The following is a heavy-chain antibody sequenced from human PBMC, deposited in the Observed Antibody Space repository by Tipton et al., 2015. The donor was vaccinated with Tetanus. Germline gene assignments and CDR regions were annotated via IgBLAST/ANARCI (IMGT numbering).Heavy chain of an antibody. CDR1: GFIFSSYG. CDR2: SWYDGTDQ. Sequence: SLRLSCAASGFIFSSYGIHWVRQAPGKGLGWVAVSWYDGTDQYYADSVKGRFTISRDNSKNTLYLQMNSLRAEDTALYYCAREADCSGGSCFSGDFDNWGQGTQVTVSS. D-gene: IGHD2-15*01. V-gene: IGHV3-33*01. CDR3: AREADCSGGSCFSGDFDN. J-gene: IGHJ4*02.